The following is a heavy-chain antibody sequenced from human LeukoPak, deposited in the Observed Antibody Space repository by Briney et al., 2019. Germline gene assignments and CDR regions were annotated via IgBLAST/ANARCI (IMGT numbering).Heavy chain of an antibody. D-gene: IGHD3-22*01. CDR3: ARTLLLPYYYYYMDV. V-gene: IGHV4-59*01. CDR2: IYYSGTT. Sequence: SETLSLTCTVSGGSISSYYWSWIRQPPGKGLEWIGYIYYSGTTNYNPSLKSRVTISVDTSKNQFSLKLSSVTAADTAVYFCARTLLLPYYYYYMDVWGKGTTVTVSS. CDR1: GGSISSYY. J-gene: IGHJ6*03.